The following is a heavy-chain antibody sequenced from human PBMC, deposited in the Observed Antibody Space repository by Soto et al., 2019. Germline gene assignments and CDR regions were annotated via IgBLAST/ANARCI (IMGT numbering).Heavy chain of an antibody. CDR1: GFSLSTSGVG. J-gene: IGHJ5*02. CDR2: IYWDDDK. CDR3: AHNLRAVANNWFDP. V-gene: IGHV2-5*02. Sequence: SGPTLVNPTQTLTLTCTFSGFSLSTSGVGVGWIRQPPGKALEWLALIYWDDDKRYSPSLKSRLTITKDTSKNQVVLTMTNMDPVDTATYYCAHNLRAVANNWFDPWGQGXLVTVYS. D-gene: IGHD6-19*01.